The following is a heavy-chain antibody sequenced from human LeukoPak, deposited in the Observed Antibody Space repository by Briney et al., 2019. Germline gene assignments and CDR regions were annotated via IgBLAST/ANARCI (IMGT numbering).Heavy chain of an antibody. J-gene: IGHJ6*02. CDR1: GGSISSGGYY. CDR2: IYYSGST. V-gene: IGHV4-31*03. D-gene: IGHD2-15*01. CDR3: ARAFAGYCSGGSCYSGATKGYYYYGMDV. Sequence: SETLSLTCTVSGGSISSGGYYWSWIRQHPGEGLEWIGYIYYSGSTYYNPSLKSRVTISVDTSKNQFSLKLSSVTAADTAVYYCARAFAGYCSGGSCYSGATKGYYYYGMDVWGQGTTVTVSS.